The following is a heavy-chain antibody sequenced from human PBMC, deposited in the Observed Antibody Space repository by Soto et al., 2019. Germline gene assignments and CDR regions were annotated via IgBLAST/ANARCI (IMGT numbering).Heavy chain of an antibody. CDR2: IRFRGSST. V-gene: IGHV3-23*01. Sequence: EVQLLESGGDLVQPGGSLRLSCAASGFTFGSYAMSWVRQAPGKGLEWVSTIRFRGSSTYYADSVKGRLTISSDNSKNKMYLQMSSLRAEDTALYYCAKKSVYLLYYYYIDVWGKGTTVTVSS. CDR1: GFTFGSYA. CDR3: AKKSVYLLYYYYIDV. J-gene: IGHJ6*03. D-gene: IGHD2-15*01.